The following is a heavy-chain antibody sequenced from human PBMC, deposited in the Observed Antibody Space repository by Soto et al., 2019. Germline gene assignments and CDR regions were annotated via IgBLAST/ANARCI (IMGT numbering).Heavy chain of an antibody. CDR1: GGSMSGNVYY. CDR3: ARGRGYRYGDREPFFEF. V-gene: IGHV4-31*03. Sequence: SSETLSLTCTVSGGSMSGNVYYWSWVRQHPGRGLEWIGYIFYSGNTYYNPSLKSRLTMSVDTSNNQFSLNLSSATAADTAIYYCARGRGYRYGDREPFFEFWSQGTLVTVSS. J-gene: IGHJ4*02. D-gene: IGHD5-18*01. CDR2: IFYSGNT.